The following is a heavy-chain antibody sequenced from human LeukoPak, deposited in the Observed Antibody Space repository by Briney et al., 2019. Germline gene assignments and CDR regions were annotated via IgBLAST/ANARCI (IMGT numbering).Heavy chain of an antibody. Sequence: SVKVSCKASGGTFSSYAISWVRQAPGQGLEWMGRIIPILGIANYAQKFQGRVTITADKSTSTAYMELSSLRSEDTAVYFCARDYASDYWGQGTLVTVSS. J-gene: IGHJ4*02. CDR1: GGTFSSYA. CDR3: ARDYASDY. V-gene: IGHV1-69*04. D-gene: IGHD3-10*01. CDR2: IIPILGIA.